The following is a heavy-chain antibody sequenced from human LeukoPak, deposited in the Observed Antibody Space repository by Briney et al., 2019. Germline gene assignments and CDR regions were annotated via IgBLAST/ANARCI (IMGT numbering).Heavy chain of an antibody. CDR2: IYYSGST. J-gene: IGHJ5*02. V-gene: IGHV4-59*01. CDR3: ARDRGGDFWSGYQNWFDP. CDR1: GGSISSYY. D-gene: IGHD3-3*01. Sequence: SETLSLTCTVSGGSISSYYWSRIRQPPGKGLEWIGYIYYSGSTNYDPSLKSRVTISVDTSKNQFSLKLSSVTAADTAVYYCARDRGGDFWSGYQNWFDPWGQGTLVTVSS.